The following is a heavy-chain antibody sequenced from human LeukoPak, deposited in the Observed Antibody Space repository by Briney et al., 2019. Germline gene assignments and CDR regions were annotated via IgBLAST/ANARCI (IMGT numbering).Heavy chain of an antibody. CDR3: ARANNYDILTGANWFDP. CDR2: IYHSGST. J-gene: IGHJ5*02. D-gene: IGHD3-9*01. Sequence: PSETLSLTCAVSGGSISSGGYSWSWIRQPPGKGLEWIGYIYHSGSTYYNPSLKSRVTISVDRSKNQFSLKLSSVTAADTAVYYCARANNYDILTGANWFDPWGQGTLVTVSS. CDR1: GGSISSGGYS. V-gene: IGHV4-30-2*01.